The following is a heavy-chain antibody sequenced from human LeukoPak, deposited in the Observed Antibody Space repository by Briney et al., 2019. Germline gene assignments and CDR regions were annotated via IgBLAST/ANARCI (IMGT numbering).Heavy chain of an antibody. Sequence: SETLSLTCTVSGGSISSGSYYWSWIRQPAGKGLEGIGRIYTSGSTNYNPSLKSRITISVDTYKNQFSLKLSSVTAADTAVYYCARDVSTDNWFDPWGQGTLVTVSS. D-gene: IGHD2/OR15-2a*01. CDR2: IYTSGST. CDR3: ARDVSTDNWFDP. J-gene: IGHJ5*02. CDR1: GGSISSGSYY. V-gene: IGHV4-61*02.